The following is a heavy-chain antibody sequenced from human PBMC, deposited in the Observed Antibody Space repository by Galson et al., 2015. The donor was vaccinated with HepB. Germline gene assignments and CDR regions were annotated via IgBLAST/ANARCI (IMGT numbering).Heavy chain of an antibody. Sequence: SLRLSCAASGFTFSSYWMSWVRQAPGKGLEWVANIKQDGSEKYYVDSVKGRSTISRDNAKNSLYLQMNSLRAEDTAVYYCAREGLDYPFDYWGQGTLVTVSS. V-gene: IGHV3-7*03. CDR1: GFTFSSYW. J-gene: IGHJ4*02. CDR3: AREGLDYPFDY. D-gene: IGHD4-11*01. CDR2: IKQDGSEK.